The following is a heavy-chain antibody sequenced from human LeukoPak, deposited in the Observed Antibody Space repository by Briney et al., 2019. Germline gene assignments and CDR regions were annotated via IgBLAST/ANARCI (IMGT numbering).Heavy chain of an antibody. CDR1: GFTFSSYW. J-gene: IGHJ4*02. D-gene: IGHD5-24*01. CDR3: ARDRERWLQPRAIDY. V-gene: IGHV3-7*01. Sequence: GGSLRLSCAASGFTFSSYWMSWVRQAPGKGLEWVANIKQDGSEKYYVDSVKGRFTISRDNAKNSLYLQMNSLRAEDTAVYYCARDRERWLQPRAIDYWGQGTLVTVSS. CDR2: IKQDGSEK.